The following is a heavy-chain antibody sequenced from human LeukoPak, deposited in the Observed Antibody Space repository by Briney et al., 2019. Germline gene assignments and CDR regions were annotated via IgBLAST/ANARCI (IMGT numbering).Heavy chain of an antibody. D-gene: IGHD2-2*01. Sequence: PGGSLRLSCAASGITFSSYWMTWVRQAPGRGLEWVANIKQDGSEKYYVDSVKGRFTISRDNAKNSLYLQMNSLRAEDTAVYYCATSRSFDYWGQGTLVTVSS. CDR2: IKQDGSEK. V-gene: IGHV3-7*01. CDR1: GITFSSYW. J-gene: IGHJ4*02. CDR3: ATSRSFDY.